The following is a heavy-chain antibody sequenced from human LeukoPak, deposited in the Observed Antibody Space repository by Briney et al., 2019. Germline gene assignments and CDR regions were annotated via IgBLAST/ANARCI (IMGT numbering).Heavy chain of an antibody. CDR3: ARDSGGTAMVSFDY. CDR1: GGSISSGSYY. J-gene: IGHJ4*02. D-gene: IGHD5-18*01. Sequence: SETLSLTCTVSGGSISSGSYYWSWIRQPAGKGLEWIGRIYTSGSTNYNPSLKSRVTISVDTSKNQFSLKLSSVTAADTAVYYCARDSGGTAMVSFDYWGQGTLVTVSS. CDR2: IYTSGST. V-gene: IGHV4-61*02.